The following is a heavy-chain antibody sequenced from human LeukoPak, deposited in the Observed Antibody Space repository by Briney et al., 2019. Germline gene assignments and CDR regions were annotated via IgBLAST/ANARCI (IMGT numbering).Heavy chain of an antibody. CDR2: ISAYNGNT. V-gene: IGHV1-18*01. Sequence: GASVKVTCKASGCTFTIYGISWVRQAPGQGLEWMGWISAYNGNTNYAQKLQGRVTMTTDTSTSTAYMELRSLRSDDTAAYYCARARDVLLWFGATPGWFDPWGQGTLVTVSS. CDR3: ARARDVLLWFGATPGWFDP. J-gene: IGHJ5*02. CDR1: GCTFTIYG. D-gene: IGHD3-10*01.